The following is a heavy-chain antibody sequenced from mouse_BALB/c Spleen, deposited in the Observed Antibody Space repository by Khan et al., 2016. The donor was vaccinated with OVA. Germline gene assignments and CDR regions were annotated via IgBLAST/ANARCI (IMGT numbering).Heavy chain of an antibody. V-gene: IGHV9-3-1*01. CDR2: INTYTGEP. D-gene: IGHD2-10*01. J-gene: IGHJ4*01. CDR1: GYTFTNYG. Sequence: QIQLVQSGPELKKPGETVKISCKASGYTFTNYGMNWVKQSPGKALKWMGWINTYTGEPTYADDFKGRFAFSLETSANTAYLQINYLKNEDTATYFCARPPYFSYTLDHWGQGTSVTVSS. CDR3: ARPPYFSYTLDH.